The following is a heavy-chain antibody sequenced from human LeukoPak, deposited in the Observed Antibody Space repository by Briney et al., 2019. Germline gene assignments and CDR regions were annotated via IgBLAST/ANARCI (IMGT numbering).Heavy chain of an antibody. CDR3: ARKNFFDY. J-gene: IGHJ4*02. Sequence: GGSLSLSCAASGFIFSTYTMSWVRQAPGKGLEWVSSVSGTSGYMYYADSAKGRFTISRDNSKNSLYLQMDSLRAEDTAVYYCARKNFFDYWGQGTLVTVSS. CDR1: GFIFSTYT. V-gene: IGHV3-21*01. CDR2: VSGTSGYM. D-gene: IGHD2/OR15-2a*01.